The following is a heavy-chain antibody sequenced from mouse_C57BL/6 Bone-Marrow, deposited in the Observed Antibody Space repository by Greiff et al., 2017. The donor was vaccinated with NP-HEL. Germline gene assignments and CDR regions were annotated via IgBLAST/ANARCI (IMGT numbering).Heavy chain of an antibody. CDR2: ISSGSSTI. Sequence: EVHLVESGGGLVKPGGSLKLSCAASGFTFSDYGMHWVRQAPEKGLEWVAYISSGSSTIYYADTVKGRSTISRDNAKNPPFLQITSLRSEDRAMYYGASPVITTVVEGYAMDYWGQGTPVTVSA. CDR3: ASPVITTVVEGYAMDY. CDR1: GFTFSDYG. V-gene: IGHV5-17*01. D-gene: IGHD1-1*01. J-gene: IGHJ4*01.